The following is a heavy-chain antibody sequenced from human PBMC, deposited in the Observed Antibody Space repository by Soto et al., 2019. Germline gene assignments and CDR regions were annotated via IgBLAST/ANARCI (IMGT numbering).Heavy chain of an antibody. CDR3: ARLISDYWNYGAYYFDY. CDR1: GASITSGYY. J-gene: IGHJ4*02. D-gene: IGHD1-7*01. Sequence: SETLSLTCAVSGASITSGYYWSWIRQHPGKGLEWIGYIYYSGSTYYNQSLESRVTMSVDTSQKQFSLKLSSVTAADTAVYYCARLISDYWNYGAYYFDYWGQGTLVTVSS. V-gene: IGHV4-31*11. CDR2: IYYSGST.